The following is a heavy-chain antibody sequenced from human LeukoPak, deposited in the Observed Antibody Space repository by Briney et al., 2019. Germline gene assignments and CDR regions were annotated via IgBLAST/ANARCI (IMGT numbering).Heavy chain of an antibody. CDR1: GYTLTSYG. V-gene: IGHV1-69*05. Sequence: ASVKVSCKASGYTLTSYGISWVRQAPGQGLEWMGGIIPIFGTANYAQKFQGRVTITTDESTSTAYMELSSLRSEDTAVYYCASLSPEYSSSSNYWGQGTLVTVSS. J-gene: IGHJ4*02. CDR2: IIPIFGTA. CDR3: ASLSPEYSSSSNY. D-gene: IGHD6-6*01.